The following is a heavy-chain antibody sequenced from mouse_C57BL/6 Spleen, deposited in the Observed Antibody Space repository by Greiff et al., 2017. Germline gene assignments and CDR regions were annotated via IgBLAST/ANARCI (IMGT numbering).Heavy chain of an antibody. D-gene: IGHD1-1*01. CDR2: INPSTGGT. Sequence: VQLQQSGPELVKPGASVKISCKASGYSFTGYYMNWVKQSPEKSLEWIGEINPSTGGTTYNQKFKAKATLTVDKSSSTAYMQLKSLTSEDSAVYYCARGITTVVAPDAMDYWGQGTSVTVSS. CDR1: GYSFTGYY. V-gene: IGHV1-42*01. CDR3: ARGITTVVAPDAMDY. J-gene: IGHJ4*01.